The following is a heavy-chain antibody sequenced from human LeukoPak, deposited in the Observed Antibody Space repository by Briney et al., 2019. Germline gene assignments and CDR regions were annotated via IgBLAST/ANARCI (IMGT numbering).Heavy chain of an antibody. D-gene: IGHD6-13*01. V-gene: IGHV4-34*01. CDR3: ARHLLSSSWPPSVDP. Sequence: SETLSLTCAVYGGSFSGYYWSWIRQPPGKGLEWIGEINHSGSTNYNPSLKSRVTISVDTSKNQFSLKLSSVTAADTAVYYCARHLLSSSWPPSVDPWGQGTLVTVSS. J-gene: IGHJ5*02. CDR1: GGSFSGYY. CDR2: INHSGST.